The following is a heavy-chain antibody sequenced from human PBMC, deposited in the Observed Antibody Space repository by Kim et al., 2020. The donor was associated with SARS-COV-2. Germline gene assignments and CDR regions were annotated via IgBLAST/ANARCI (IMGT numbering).Heavy chain of an antibody. V-gene: IGHV3-23*01. J-gene: IGHJ4*02. CDR3: AKDKARRQYNILTGYYTGGYYFDY. D-gene: IGHD3-9*01. CDR2: ISGSGDIT. Sequence: GGSLRLSCTASGFTFSSYAMSWVRQAPGKGLEWVSAISGSGDITYYADSVKGRFTISRDNSKNTLYLQINSLRAEDTAVYYCAKDKARRQYNILTGYYTGGYYFDYWGQATLVTVSS. CDR1: GFTFSSYA.